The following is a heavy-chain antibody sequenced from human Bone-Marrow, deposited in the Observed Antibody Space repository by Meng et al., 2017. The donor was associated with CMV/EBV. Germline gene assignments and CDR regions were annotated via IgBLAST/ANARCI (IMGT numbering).Heavy chain of an antibody. J-gene: IGHJ5*02. D-gene: IGHD6-6*01. CDR3: ARAGTIEYSSSGLVVSDQNWFDP. V-gene: IGHV1-69*02. CDR1: GGTFSSYT. Sequence: SVKVSCKASGGTFSSYTISWVRQAPGQGLEWMGRIIPILGIANYAQKFQGRVTITADKSTSTAYMELSSLRSEDTAVYYCARAGTIEYSSSGLVVSDQNWFDPWGQGTLVTVSS. CDR2: IIPILGIA.